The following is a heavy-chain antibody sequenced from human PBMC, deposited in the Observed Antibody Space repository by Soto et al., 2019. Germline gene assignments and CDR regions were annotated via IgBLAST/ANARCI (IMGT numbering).Heavy chain of an antibody. Sequence: GESLKISCKGSGYSFASYWITWVRQMPGKGLEWMGRIDPTDSYTNYSSSFQGHVTFSVDKSISTAYLHWRGLKASDTAMYYCARHAVITLGGFIVRNYFIYWGQGTLVTVSS. CDR3: ARHAVITLGGFIVRNYFIY. J-gene: IGHJ4*02. D-gene: IGHD3-16*02. CDR2: IDPTDSYT. V-gene: IGHV5-10-1*01. CDR1: GYSFASYW.